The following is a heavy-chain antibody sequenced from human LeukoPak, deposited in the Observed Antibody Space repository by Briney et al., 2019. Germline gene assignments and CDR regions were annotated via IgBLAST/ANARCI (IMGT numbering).Heavy chain of an antibody. Sequence: GSSVKVSCKASGGTFSSNAISWVRQAPGQGLEWMGGIIPIFGTANYAQKFQGRVTITADESTSTAYMELSSLRSEDAAVYYCARVLEGVWGFYFDYWGQGTLVTVSS. V-gene: IGHV1-69*01. D-gene: IGHD2-21*01. CDR1: GGTFSSNA. J-gene: IGHJ4*02. CDR2: IIPIFGTA. CDR3: ARVLEGVWGFYFDY.